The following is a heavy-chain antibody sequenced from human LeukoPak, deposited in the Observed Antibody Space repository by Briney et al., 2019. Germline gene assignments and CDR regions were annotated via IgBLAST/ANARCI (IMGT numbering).Heavy chain of an antibody. D-gene: IGHD3-10*01. Sequence: GASVKVSCKASGYTFSDYYMHWVRQAPGQGLEWMGWMNPHSGGTNFAQKFQGRVTMTRDTSISTVYMELTRLRSDDTAVYYCARGGDSMARGVDYWGQGTLVTVSS. CDR1: GYTFSDYY. V-gene: IGHV1-2*02. CDR2: MNPHSGGT. J-gene: IGHJ4*02. CDR3: ARGGDSMARGVDY.